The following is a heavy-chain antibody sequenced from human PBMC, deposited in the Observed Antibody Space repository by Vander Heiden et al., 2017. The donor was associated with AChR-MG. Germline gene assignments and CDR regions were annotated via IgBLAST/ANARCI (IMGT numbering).Heavy chain of an antibody. V-gene: IGHV4-31*03. CDR2: IYYSGST. J-gene: IGHJ6*03. CDR3: ARGSVPDYYYYMDG. CDR1: GGSISSGGYY. Sequence: QVQLQESGPGLVKPSQTLSLTCTVSGGSISSGGYYWSWIRQHPGKGLEWIGYIYYSGSTYYNPSLKSRVTISVDTSKNQFSLKLSSVTAADTAVYYCARGSVPDYYYYMDGWGKGTTVTVSS.